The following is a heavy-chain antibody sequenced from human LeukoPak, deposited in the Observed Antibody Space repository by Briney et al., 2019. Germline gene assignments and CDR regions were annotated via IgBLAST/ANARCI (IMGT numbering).Heavy chain of an antibody. Sequence: ASVKVSCKASGYTFTNYGINWVRRAPGQGLEWMGWISAYNGNTNYAQKLQGRVTITTDTSTSTAYMELRSLRSDDTAVYYCARDISEWYYDSSGYYGYWGQGTLVTVSS. V-gene: IGHV1-18*01. CDR1: GYTFTNYG. CDR2: ISAYNGNT. D-gene: IGHD3-22*01. CDR3: ARDISEWYYDSSGYYGY. J-gene: IGHJ4*02.